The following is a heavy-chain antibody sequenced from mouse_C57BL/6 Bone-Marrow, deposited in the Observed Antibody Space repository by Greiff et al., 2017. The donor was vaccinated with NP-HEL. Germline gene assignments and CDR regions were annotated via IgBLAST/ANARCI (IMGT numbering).Heavy chain of an antibody. J-gene: IGHJ4*01. CDR2: IDPEDGDT. CDR1: GFNIKDYY. Sequence: VQLQQSGAELVRPGASVKLSCTASGFNIKDYYMHWVKQRPEQGLEWIGRIDPEDGDTEYAPKFQGKATMTADTSSNTAYLQLSSLTSEDTAVYYCTTGGIYYGYDGYAMDYWGQGTSVTVSS. V-gene: IGHV14-1*01. D-gene: IGHD2-2*01. CDR3: TTGGIYYGYDGYAMDY.